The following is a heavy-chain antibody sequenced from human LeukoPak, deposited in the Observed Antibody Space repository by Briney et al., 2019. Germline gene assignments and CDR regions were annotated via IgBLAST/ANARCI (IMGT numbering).Heavy chain of an antibody. CDR2: IIPIFGTA. V-gene: IGHV1-69*13. D-gene: IGHD2-2*01. CDR3: ASRRGVVPAAPFDY. CDR1: GGTFSSYA. J-gene: IGHJ4*02. Sequence: SVKVSCKASGGTFSSYAISWVRQAPGQGLEWMGGIIPIFGTANYAQKFQGRVTITADESTSTAYMELSSLRSEDTAVYYCASRRGVVPAAPFDYWGQGTLVTVSS.